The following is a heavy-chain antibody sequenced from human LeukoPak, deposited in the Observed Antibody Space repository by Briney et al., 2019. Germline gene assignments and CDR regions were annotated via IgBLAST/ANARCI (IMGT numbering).Heavy chain of an antibody. Sequence: GGSLGLSCAASGFTFSSYAMSWVRQAPGKGLEWVSAISGSGGSTYYADSVKGRFTISRDNSKNTLYLQMNSLRAEDTAVYYCAKGAAYYDILTGYYLPYYYYYGMDVWGQGTTVTVSS. J-gene: IGHJ6*02. CDR3: AKGAAYYDILTGYYLPYYYYYGMDV. CDR2: ISGSGGST. D-gene: IGHD3-9*01. V-gene: IGHV3-23*01. CDR1: GFTFSSYA.